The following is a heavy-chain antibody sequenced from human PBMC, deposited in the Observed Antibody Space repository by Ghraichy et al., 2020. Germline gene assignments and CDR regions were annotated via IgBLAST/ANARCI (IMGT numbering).Heavy chain of an antibody. D-gene: IGHD2-21*02. CDR3: PTVLRTLLPQQRGDRALQ. V-gene: IGHV1-18*01. CDR1: GYTFVNYR. J-gene: IGHJ1*01. Sequence: ASVKVSCKASGYTFVNYRITWVRQVPGQGLEWMGWISPYNSNTNYAQKFQDRVAMTTDTSSNTVYMELRRSDQRRAHLPSCPTVLRTLLPQQRGDRALQ. CDR2: ISPYNSNT.